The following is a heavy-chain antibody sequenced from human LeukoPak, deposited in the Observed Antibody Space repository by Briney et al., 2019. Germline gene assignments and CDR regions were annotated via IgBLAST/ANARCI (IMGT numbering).Heavy chain of an antibody. D-gene: IGHD1-26*01. J-gene: IGHJ6*02. Sequence: PGGSLRLSCAASGFTFSSYAISWVRQAPGKGLEWVSAISGSGGSTYYADSVKGRFTISRDNSKNTLYLQMNSLRAEDTAVYYCAKDKRVVGGRHGSYYYGMDVWGQGTTVTVSS. CDR2: ISGSGGST. CDR3: AKDKRVVGGRHGSYYYGMDV. CDR1: GFTFSSYA. V-gene: IGHV3-23*01.